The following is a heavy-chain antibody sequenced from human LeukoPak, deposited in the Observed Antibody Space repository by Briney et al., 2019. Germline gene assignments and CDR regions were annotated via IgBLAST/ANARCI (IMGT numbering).Heavy chain of an antibody. CDR3: ATYHSYYDSSGALDY. CDR1: GYTLTELS. J-gene: IGHJ4*02. V-gene: IGHV1-24*01. D-gene: IGHD3-22*01. Sequence: ASVKVSCKVSGYTLTELSMHWVRQAPGKGLEWMEGFDPEDGETIYAQKFQGRVTMTEDTSTDTAYMELSSLRSEDTAVYYCATYHSYYDSSGALDYWGQGTLVTVSS. CDR2: FDPEDGET.